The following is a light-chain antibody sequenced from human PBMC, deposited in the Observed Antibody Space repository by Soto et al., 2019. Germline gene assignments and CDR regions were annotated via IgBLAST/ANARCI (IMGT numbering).Light chain of an antibody. CDR2: EAI. CDR1: SSDVGKYNL. V-gene: IGLV2-23*01. CDR3: CSYAGSNTYV. J-gene: IGLJ1*01. Sequence: QSVLTQPASVSGSPGQSIIISCTGSSSDVGKYNLVSWYQQHPGKAPKFMIYEAIKRPPGVSNRFSGSKPGNTASLTISGLQAEDEADYYCCSYAGSNTYVFGTGTKVTVL.